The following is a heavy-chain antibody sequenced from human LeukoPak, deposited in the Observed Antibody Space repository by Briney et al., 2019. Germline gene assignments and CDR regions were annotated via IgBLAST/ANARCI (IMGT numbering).Heavy chain of an antibody. CDR1: GGFISSYL. Sequence: SETLSLTCTVSGGFISSYLWRWLRQPPGKGLEWIGYIYYSGSTNYNPSLKSRVTISVDTSKNQFSLKLSSVTAADTAVYYCARDRKSSGYYYDYFDYWGQGTLVTVSS. CDR3: ARDRKSSGYYYDYFDY. CDR2: IYYSGST. J-gene: IGHJ4*02. V-gene: IGHV4-59*01. D-gene: IGHD3-22*01.